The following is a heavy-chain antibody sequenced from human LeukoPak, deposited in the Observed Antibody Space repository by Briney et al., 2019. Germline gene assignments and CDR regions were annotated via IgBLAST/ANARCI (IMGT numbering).Heavy chain of an antibody. CDR1: GFTFSNYA. J-gene: IGHJ4*02. CDR2: ISGSASST. D-gene: IGHD2-15*01. V-gene: IGHV3-23*01. CDR3: AREEGLGCSGGSCWIY. Sequence: PGGSLRLSCAASGFTFSNYAMSWVRQAPGKGLEWVSAISGSASSTYHADSVKGRFTISRDNAKNSLYLQMNSLRAEDTAVYYCAREEGLGCSGGSCWIYWGQGTLVTVSS.